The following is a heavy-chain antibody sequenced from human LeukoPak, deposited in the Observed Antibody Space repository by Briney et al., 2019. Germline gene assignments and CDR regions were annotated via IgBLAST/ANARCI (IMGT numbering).Heavy chain of an antibody. CDR1: GFTFSNYE. D-gene: IGHD3-9*01. CDR2: TSSSGNMI. J-gene: IGHJ4*02. CDR3: ARGGILDY. Sequence: PGGSLRLSCVASGFTFSNYEMNWVRQAPGKGLEWVSYTSSSGNMIYYADSVKGRFTISRDNAKNSLYLQMNSLRAEDTAVYYCARGGILDYWGQGTLVTVSS. V-gene: IGHV3-48*03.